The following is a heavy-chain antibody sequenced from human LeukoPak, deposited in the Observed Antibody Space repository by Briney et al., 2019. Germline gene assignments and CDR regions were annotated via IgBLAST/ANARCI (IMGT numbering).Heavy chain of an antibody. J-gene: IGHJ4*02. CDR1: GYTFTSYY. CDR3: ARVVRNYDILTGYYSYFDY. D-gene: IGHD3-9*01. V-gene: IGHV1-2*02. CDR2: INPNSGGT. Sequence: GASVKVSSKASGYTFTSYYMHWVRQAPGQGLEWMGWINPNSGGTNYAQKFQGRVTMTRDTSISTAYMELSRLRSDDTAVYYCARVVRNYDILTGYYSYFDYWGQGTLVTVSS.